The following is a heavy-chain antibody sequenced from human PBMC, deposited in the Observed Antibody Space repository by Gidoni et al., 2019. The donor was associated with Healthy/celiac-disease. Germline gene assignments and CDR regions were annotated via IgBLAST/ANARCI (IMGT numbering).Heavy chain of an antibody. D-gene: IGHD6-19*01. Sequence: EVQLVESGGGLVKPGGSLRLSCAASGFTFSNAWMSWVRQAPGKGLEWVGRIKSKTDGGTTDYAAPVKGRFTISRDDSKNTLYLQMNSLKTEDTAVYYCTTDWAGVAGTIRPFDYWGQGTLVTVSS. CDR1: GFTFSNAW. J-gene: IGHJ4*02. V-gene: IGHV3-15*01. CDR3: TTDWAGVAGTIRPFDY. CDR2: IKSKTDGGTT.